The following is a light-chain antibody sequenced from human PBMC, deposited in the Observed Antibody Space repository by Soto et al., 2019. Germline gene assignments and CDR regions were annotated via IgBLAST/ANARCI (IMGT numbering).Light chain of an antibody. CDR1: QSVLYSSNNKNY. CDR2: WAA. Sequence: DIVMTQSPDSLAVSLGARATINCKSSQSVLYSSNNKNYLAWYQQKPGQPPKLLIYWAASRESGVPDRFSGSGSGTDFTLTISSLQAEDVAVYYCQQYYSSPYTFGQGNKLEI. V-gene: IGKV4-1*01. J-gene: IGKJ2*01. CDR3: QQYYSSPYT.